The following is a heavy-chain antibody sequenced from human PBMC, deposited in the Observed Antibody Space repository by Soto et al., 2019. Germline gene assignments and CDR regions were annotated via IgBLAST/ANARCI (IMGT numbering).Heavy chain of an antibody. CDR2: ISGSGGST. D-gene: IGHD6-13*01. J-gene: IGHJ4*02. CDR3: AKDRSSWRQPKLIGYFDY. Sequence: GGSLRLSCAASGFTFSSYAMSWVRQAPGKGLEWVSAISGSGGSTYYADSVKGRFTISRDNSKNTLYLQMNSLRAEDTAVYYCAKDRSSWRQPKLIGYFDYWGQGTLVTVSS. CDR1: GFTFSSYA. V-gene: IGHV3-23*01.